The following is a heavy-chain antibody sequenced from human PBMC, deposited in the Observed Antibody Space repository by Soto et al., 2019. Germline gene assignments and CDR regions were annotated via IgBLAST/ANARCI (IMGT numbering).Heavy chain of an antibody. CDR2: IYYSGSA. J-gene: IGHJ6*03. Sequence: QVQLQESGPGLVKPSETLSLTCTVSGASISSYHWSWIRQTPGKGLEWIGYIYYSGSANYNPSLKMLVTLAVDTSKNLVSLKLSSVTAADTGVDYCAAAVPAEYVFPYYYMDVWGKGTTVTVSS. D-gene: IGHD3-16*01. CDR1: GASISSYH. CDR3: AAAVPAEYVFPYYYMDV. V-gene: IGHV4-59*01.